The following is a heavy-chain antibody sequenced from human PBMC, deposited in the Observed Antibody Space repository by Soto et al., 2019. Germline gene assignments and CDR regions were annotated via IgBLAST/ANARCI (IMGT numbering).Heavy chain of an antibody. CDR2: IYYSGST. D-gene: IGHD3-9*01. J-gene: IGHJ4*02. CDR1: GGSISSYY. Sequence: NPSETLSLTCTVSGGSISSYYWSWIRQPPGKGLEWIGYIYYSGSTNYNPSLKSRVTISVDTSKNQFSLKLSSVTAADTAEYYCARGLYYDILTGPFDYWGQGTLVTVSS. V-gene: IGHV4-59*01. CDR3: ARGLYYDILTGPFDY.